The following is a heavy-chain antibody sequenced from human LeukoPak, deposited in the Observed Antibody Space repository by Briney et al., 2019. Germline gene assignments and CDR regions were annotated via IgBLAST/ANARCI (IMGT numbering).Heavy chain of an antibody. CDR3: AKDSGGTYFYYYYYMDV. V-gene: IGHV3-23*01. J-gene: IGHJ6*03. CDR2: ISAGGATI. Sequence: GGSLRLSCAASGFSFSTYAMSWVRQAPGKGLELGSAISAGGATIYYADSVKGRFTVSRDNSKNTLYLHMNSLRAEDTAIYYCAKDSGGTYFYYYYYMDVWGKGTTVTVSS. D-gene: IGHD1-26*01. CDR1: GFSFSTYA.